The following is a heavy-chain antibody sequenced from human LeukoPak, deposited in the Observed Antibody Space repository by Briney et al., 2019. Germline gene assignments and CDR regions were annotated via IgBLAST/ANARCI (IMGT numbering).Heavy chain of an antibody. CDR3: ARDRNGDYYFDY. CDR2: IYYSGST. CDR1: GGSISSYY. J-gene: IGHJ4*02. V-gene: IGHV4-59*01. Sequence: PSETLSLTCTVSGGSISSYYWSWIRQPPGKGLEWIGYIYYSGSTNYNPSLKSRVTISVDTSKNQFSLKLSSVTAADTAVYYCARDRNGDYYFDYWGQGTLVTVSS. D-gene: IGHD4-17*01.